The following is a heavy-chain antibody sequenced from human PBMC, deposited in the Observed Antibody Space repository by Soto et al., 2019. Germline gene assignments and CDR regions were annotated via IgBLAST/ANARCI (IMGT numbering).Heavy chain of an antibody. CDR2: ISYDGVDE. CDR1: GFTFNNYG. Sequence: QVRLVESGGGVVQPGRSLRLSCAASGFTFNNYGMHWVRQAPGKGLEWVSLISYDGVDEYYADSVKGRFTISRDNSKNTLDLQMNCLIAEDTSVYYCAKDSQLRYFDWMFDYWGQGTLVTVSS. D-gene: IGHD3-9*01. CDR3: AKDSQLRYFDWMFDY. V-gene: IGHV3-30*18. J-gene: IGHJ4*02.